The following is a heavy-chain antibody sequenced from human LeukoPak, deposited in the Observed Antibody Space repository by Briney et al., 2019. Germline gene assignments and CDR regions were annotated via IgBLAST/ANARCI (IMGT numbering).Heavy chain of an antibody. V-gene: IGHV4-4*02. J-gene: IGHJ4*02. CDR2: INLSGST. CDR3: ASAAAGTFYFDS. Sequence: PSETLSLTCAVSGGSISSSNWWSWVRQPPGKGLEWIGEINLSGSTNYNPSLKSRVTISVDTSKNQFSLKLSSVTAADTAVYYCASAAAGTFYFDSWGQGTLVTVSS. CDR1: GGSISSSNW. D-gene: IGHD6-19*01.